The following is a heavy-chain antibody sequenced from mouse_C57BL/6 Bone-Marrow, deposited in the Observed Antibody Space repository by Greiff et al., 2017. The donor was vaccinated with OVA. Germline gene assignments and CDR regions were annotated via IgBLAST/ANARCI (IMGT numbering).Heavy chain of an antibody. D-gene: IGHD1-1*01. J-gene: IGHJ4*01. CDR3: ARAPPDYYGSTLYAMDY. V-gene: IGHV1-59*01. CDR2: IDPSDSYT. CDR1: GYTFTSYW. Sequence: QVQLQQPGAELVRPGTSVKLSCKASGYTFTSYWMHWVKQRPGQGLEWIGVIDPSDSYTNYNQKFKGKAPLTVDTSSSTAYMQLSSLTSEDSAVYYCARAPPDYYGSTLYAMDYWGQGTSVTVSS.